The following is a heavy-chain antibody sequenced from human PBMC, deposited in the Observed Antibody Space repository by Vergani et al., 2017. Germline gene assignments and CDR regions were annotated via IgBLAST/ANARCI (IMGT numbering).Heavy chain of an antibody. CDR3: ASPRGNDFWSGYLLDY. Sequence: QVQLVQSGAEVKKPGASVKVSCKASGDTFISYYIHWVRQAPGQGLEWMGIFNPSGGSTSYAQKFQGRVTMTRDTSTSAVYMELSSLRSEDTAVYYCASPRGNDFWSGYLLDYWGQGTLVTVSS. D-gene: IGHD3-3*01. CDR1: GDTFISYY. V-gene: IGHV1-46*01. CDR2: FNPSGGST. J-gene: IGHJ4*02.